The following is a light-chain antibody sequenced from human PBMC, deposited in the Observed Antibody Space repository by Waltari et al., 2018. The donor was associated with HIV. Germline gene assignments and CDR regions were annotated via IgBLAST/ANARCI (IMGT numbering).Light chain of an antibody. V-gene: IGLV1-40*01. CDR2: GNN. J-gene: IGLJ3*02. CDR3: QSYDSSLSGWV. Sequence: QSVLTQPPSVSGAPGQRVTISCTVTSSNIGAGYDVHWYQHLPGTAPKLLIYGNNNRPSGVPDRFSGSKSGTSASLAITGLQTDDEADYYCQSYDSSLSGWVFGGGTKLTVL. CDR1: SSNIGAGYD.